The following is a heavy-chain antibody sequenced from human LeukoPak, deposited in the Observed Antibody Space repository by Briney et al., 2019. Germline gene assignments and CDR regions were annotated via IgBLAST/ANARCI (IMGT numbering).Heavy chain of an antibody. D-gene: IGHD1-14*01. J-gene: IGHJ4*02. CDR2: ISGGGTT. CDR3: VRNLPMDY. Sequence: PGGSLRLSCSASGFTFSSYPMHWVRQAPGEGLEYVSSISGGGTTDYADSVRGRFTISRDNSKNTLYLQMSSLSPEDTAVYYCVRNLPMDYWGQGTLVTVSS. V-gene: IGHV3-64D*06. CDR1: GFTFSSYP.